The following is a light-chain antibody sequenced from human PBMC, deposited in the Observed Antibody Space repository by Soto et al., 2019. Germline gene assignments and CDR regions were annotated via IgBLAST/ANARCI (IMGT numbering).Light chain of an antibody. J-gene: IGLJ1*01. CDR3: VSYTCDSTRDV. Sequence: QSVLTQPASVSGSPGQSITISCSGTSSDIGIYNYVSWYQQHPGKAPKRMIYEVTNRPSGVSNRFSGSKFGNTASLTISGLQAEDEADYYCVSYTCDSTRDVFGTGTKVTVL. CDR1: SSDIGIYNY. CDR2: EVT. V-gene: IGLV2-14*01.